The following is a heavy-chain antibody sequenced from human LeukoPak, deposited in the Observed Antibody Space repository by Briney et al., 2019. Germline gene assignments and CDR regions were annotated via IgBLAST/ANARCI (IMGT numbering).Heavy chain of an antibody. V-gene: IGHV3-30*04. J-gene: IGHJ6*03. Sequence: GGSLRLSCAASGFTFSSYAMHWVRQAPGKGLEWVAVISYDGSNKYYADSVKGRFTISRDNSKNTLYLQMNSLRGEDTAVYYCARETYMDVWGKGTTVTVSS. CDR1: GFTFSSYA. CDR3: ARETYMDV. CDR2: ISYDGSNK.